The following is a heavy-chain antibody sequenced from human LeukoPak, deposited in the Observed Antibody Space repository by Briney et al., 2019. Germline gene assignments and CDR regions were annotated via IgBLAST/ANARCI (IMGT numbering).Heavy chain of an antibody. J-gene: IGHJ6*03. CDR3: ARDGLIAVAGTPSYYYYYYMDV. Sequence: PSETLSLTCTVSGGSINSGTYYWSWIRQPAGKGLEWIGRIHTSGSTNYNPSLKSRVTMSVDTSKNQFSLKLSSVTAADTAVYYCARDGLIAVAGTPSYYYYYYMDVWGKGTTVTVSS. D-gene: IGHD6-19*01. CDR2: IHTSGST. V-gene: IGHV4-61*02. CDR1: GGSINSGTYY.